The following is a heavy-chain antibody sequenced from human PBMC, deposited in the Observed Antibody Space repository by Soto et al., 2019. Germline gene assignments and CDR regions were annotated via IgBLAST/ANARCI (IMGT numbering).Heavy chain of an antibody. D-gene: IGHD3-22*01. J-gene: IGHJ4*02. CDR2: IYYSGST. CDR1: GVSISSYY. V-gene: IGHV4-59*01. Sequence: SETLSHTCTVSGVSISSYYWSWIRQPPGKGLEWIGYIYYSGSTNYNPSLKSRVTISGDTSKNQFSLKLSSVTAADTAVYYCARSRGGYFDYWGQGTLVTVSS. CDR3: ARSRGGYFDY.